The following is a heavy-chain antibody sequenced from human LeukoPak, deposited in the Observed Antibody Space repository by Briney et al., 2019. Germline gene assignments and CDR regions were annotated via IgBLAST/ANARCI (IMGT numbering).Heavy chain of an antibody. Sequence: SETLSLTCAVSGYSISSSYYWSWIRQPPGKGLEWIGYIYYSGSTNYNPSLKSRVTISVDTSKNQFSLKLSSVTAADTAVYYCARGEAQTYYYYYYMDVWGKGTTVTVSS. CDR3: ARGEAQTYYYYYYMDV. V-gene: IGHV4-61*01. CDR1: GYSISSSYY. CDR2: IYYSGST. J-gene: IGHJ6*03.